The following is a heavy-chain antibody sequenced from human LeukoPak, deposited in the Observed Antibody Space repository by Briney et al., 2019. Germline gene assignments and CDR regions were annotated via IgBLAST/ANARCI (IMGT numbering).Heavy chain of an antibody. J-gene: IGHJ4*02. Sequence: GGSLRLSCAASGFTFSSYGMHWVRQAPGKGLEWVAVIWYDGSNKYYADSVKGRFTISRDNSKNTLYLQMNSLRAEDTAVYYCAKDLTYGDYSFFDYWGQGTLVTVSS. V-gene: IGHV3-33*06. D-gene: IGHD4-17*01. CDR2: IWYDGSNK. CDR3: AKDLTYGDYSFFDY. CDR1: GFTFSSYG.